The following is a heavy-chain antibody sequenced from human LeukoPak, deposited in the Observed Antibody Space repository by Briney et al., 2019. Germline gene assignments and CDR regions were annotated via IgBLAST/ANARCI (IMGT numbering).Heavy chain of an antibody. CDR1: GYTFDNYA. CDR2: INTNTGNP. CDR3: ARSNNDGDYLGVGFDY. V-gene: IGHV7-4-1*02. Sequence: GASVKVSCKTSGYTFDNYAINWVRQAPGQGLEWMGWINTNTGNPTDAQGFTGRFVFSLDTSARTAYLQISSLKTEDTAVYYCARSNNDGDYLGVGFDYWGQGTLVTVSS. J-gene: IGHJ4*02. D-gene: IGHD4-17*01.